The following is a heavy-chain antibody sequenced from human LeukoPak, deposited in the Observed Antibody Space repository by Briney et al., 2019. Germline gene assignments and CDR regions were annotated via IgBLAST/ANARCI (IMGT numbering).Heavy chain of an antibody. V-gene: IGHV3-11*06. CDR3: ARVRRVAVAAGWFDP. CDR1: GFTFSDSY. D-gene: IGHD6-19*01. J-gene: IGHJ5*02. Sequence: GGSLRLSCAASGFTFSDSYMTWVRQAPGKGVEWVAYISGSGHDINYSDSVKGRFTISRDNAKNSLYLQMNSLRAEDTAVYYCARVRRVAVAAGWFDPWGQGTLVTVSS. CDR2: ISGSGHDI.